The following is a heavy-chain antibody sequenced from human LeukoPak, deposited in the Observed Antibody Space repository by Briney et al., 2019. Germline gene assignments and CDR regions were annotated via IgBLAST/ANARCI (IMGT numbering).Heavy chain of an antibody. J-gene: IGHJ6*03. D-gene: IGHD1-26*01. V-gene: IGHV3-21*01. CDR2: ISSSSSYI. CDR3: ARDPYSGSYGPYYYYYMDV. Sequence: GGSLRLSCAASGFTFSSYSMNWVRQAPGEGLEWVSSISSSSSYIFYADSVKGRFTISRDNAKNSLYLQMNSLGPDDTAVYFCARDPYSGSYGPYYYYYMDVWGKGTTVTVAS. CDR1: GFTFSSYS.